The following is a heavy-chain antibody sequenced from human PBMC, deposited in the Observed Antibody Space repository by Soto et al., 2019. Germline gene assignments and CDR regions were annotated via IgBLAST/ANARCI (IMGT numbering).Heavy chain of an antibody. CDR3: AREGQTGLIPYYYYGMDV. CDR1: GFTFSSYS. V-gene: IGHV3-48*02. Sequence: GGSLRLSCAASGFTFSSYSMNWVRQAPGKGLEWVSYISSSSSTIYYADSVKGRFTISRDNAKNSLYLQMNSLRDEDTAVYYCAREGQTGLIPYYYYGMDVWGQGTTVTVSS. D-gene: IGHD3-9*01. J-gene: IGHJ6*02. CDR2: ISSSSSTI.